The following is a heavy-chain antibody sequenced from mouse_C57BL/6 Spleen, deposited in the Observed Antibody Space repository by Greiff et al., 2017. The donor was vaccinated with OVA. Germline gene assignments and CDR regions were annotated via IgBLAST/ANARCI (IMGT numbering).Heavy chain of an antibody. V-gene: IGHV1-55*01. D-gene: IGHD2-5*01. CDR1: GYAFTSYW. CDR2: IYPGSGST. J-gene: IGHJ4*01. Sequence: VQLQQPGAELVKPGASVKMSCKASGYAFTSYWITWVKQRPGQGLEWIGDIYPGSGSTNYNEKFKSKATLTVDTSSSTAYMQLSSLTSEDSAVYYCARAYSNHAMDYWGQGTSVTVSS. CDR3: ARAYSNHAMDY.